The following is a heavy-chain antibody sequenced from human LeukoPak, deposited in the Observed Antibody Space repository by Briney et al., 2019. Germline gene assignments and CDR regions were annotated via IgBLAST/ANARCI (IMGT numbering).Heavy chain of an antibody. J-gene: IGHJ4*02. D-gene: IGHD3-10*01. CDR2: INHSGIT. CDR1: GGSFSGYY. V-gene: IGHV4-34*01. CDR3: AKQARRAYYYGSGTYAGSHYFDF. Sequence: PSETLSLTCAVYGGSFSGYYWSWIRQPPGKGLEWIWEINHSGITNYNPSLKSRVTISVDTSKNQFSLKLSSVTAADTAVYYCAKQARRAYYYGSGTYAGSHYFDFWGQGTLVTVSS.